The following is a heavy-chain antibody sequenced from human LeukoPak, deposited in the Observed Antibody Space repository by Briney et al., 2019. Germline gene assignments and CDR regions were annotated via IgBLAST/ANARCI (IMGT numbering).Heavy chain of an antibody. V-gene: IGHV1-2*02. CDR3: AGDFFMIXXXGVINXAXDI. CDR1: GYTFTGYY. CDR2: INPNSGGT. J-gene: IGHJ3*02. Sequence: ASVKVSCKASGYTFTGYYMHWVRQAHGQGLEWMGWINPNSGGTNYAQKFQGRVTMTRDTSISTAYMEMSRLRSDDKAVYYCAGDFFMIXXXGVINXAXDIWGXXXXVT. D-gene: IGHD3-16*01.